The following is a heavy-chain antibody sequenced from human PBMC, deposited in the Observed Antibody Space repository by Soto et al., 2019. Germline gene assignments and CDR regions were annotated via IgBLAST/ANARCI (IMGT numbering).Heavy chain of an antibody. V-gene: IGHV1-8*01. CDR1: GYTFTSYD. D-gene: IGHD2-21*02. CDR2: MNPNSGNT. J-gene: IGHJ3*02. CDR3: ARGVLLFLSDAFDI. Sequence: ASVKVSCKASGYTFTSYDINWVRQATGQGLEWMGWMNPNSGNTGYAQKFQGRVTMTRNTSISTAYMELSSLRSEDTAVYYRARGVLLFLSDAFDIWGQGTMVTVSS.